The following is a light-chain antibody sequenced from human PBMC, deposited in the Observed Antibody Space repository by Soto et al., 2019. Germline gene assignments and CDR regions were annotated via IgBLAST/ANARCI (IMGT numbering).Light chain of an antibody. CDR3: PHYGSSPLVT. CDR2: GAS. V-gene: IGKV3-20*01. J-gene: IGKJ5*01. Sequence: EIVLTQSPGTLSLSPGERATLSCRASQSVSSSYLAWYQQKPGQAPRLLIYGASSRATGIPDRFSGSGSGTDFPLTIGRLEPEDFAVYYCPHYGSSPLVTFGQGTRLEIK. CDR1: QSVSSSY.